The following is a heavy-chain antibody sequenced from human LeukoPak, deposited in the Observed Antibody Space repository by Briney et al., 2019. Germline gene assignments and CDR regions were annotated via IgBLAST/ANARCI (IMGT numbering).Heavy chain of an antibody. CDR2: ISWNSGSI. D-gene: IGHD2-15*01. Sequence: GRSLRLSCAASGFTFDDYAMHWVRQAPGKGLEWVSGISWNSGSIGYADSVKGRFTISRDNAKNSLYLQMNSLRAEDTALYYCAKDMRYEGVAPLMDVWGQGTTVTVSS. J-gene: IGHJ6*02. V-gene: IGHV3-9*01. CDR1: GFTFDDYA. CDR3: AKDMRYEGVAPLMDV.